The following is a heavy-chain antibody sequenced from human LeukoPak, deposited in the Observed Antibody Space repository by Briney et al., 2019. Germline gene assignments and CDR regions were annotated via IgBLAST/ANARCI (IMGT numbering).Heavy chain of an antibody. Sequence: GGSLRLSCAASGFTVSSNNMSWVRQAPGKGREWVSVIYSGGSTYYADSVKGRFTISRDNSKNTLYLQMNSLRAEDTAVYYCARAGTTVTNYWGQGTLVTVSS. J-gene: IGHJ4*02. CDR2: IYSGGST. CDR1: GFTVSSNN. V-gene: IGHV3-66*01. D-gene: IGHD4-17*01. CDR3: ARAGTTVTNY.